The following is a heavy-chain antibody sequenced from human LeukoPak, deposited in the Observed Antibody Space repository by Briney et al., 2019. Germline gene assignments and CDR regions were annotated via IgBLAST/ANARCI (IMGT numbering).Heavy chain of an antibody. CDR1: GFTFSSYG. CDR2: IRYDGSNK. CDR3: AKQGGVYGSGSFLGY. D-gene: IGHD3-10*01. J-gene: IGHJ4*02. Sequence: GGSLRLSCAASGFTFSSYGMHWVRQAPGKGLEWVAFIRYDGSNKYYADSVKGRFTISRDSSKNTLYLQMNSLRAEDTAVYYCAKQGGVYGSGSFLGYWGQGTLVTVSS. V-gene: IGHV3-30*02.